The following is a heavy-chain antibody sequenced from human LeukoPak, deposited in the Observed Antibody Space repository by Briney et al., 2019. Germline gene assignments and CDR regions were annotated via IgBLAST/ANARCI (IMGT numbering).Heavy chain of an antibody. Sequence: AAVTVSFKASGYTFTSYYMHWVRQAPGQGLEWMGFINPSGGSTSYPQKLQGRDTMTRDRPTSTVCMELGSPSSYDTVVDCCARAHDYSSGYWVDYWGQGTLVTVSS. CDR1: GYTFTSYY. D-gene: IGHD3-22*01. CDR3: ARAHDYSSGYWVDY. V-gene: IGHV1-46*01. CDR2: INPSGGST. J-gene: IGHJ4*02.